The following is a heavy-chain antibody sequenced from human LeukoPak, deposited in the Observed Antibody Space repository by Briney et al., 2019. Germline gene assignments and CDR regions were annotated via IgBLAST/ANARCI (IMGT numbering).Heavy chain of an antibody. CDR3: ARDWNYDSSGYGSWFDP. J-gene: IGHJ5*02. CDR2: ISAYNGNT. Sequence: ASVKVSCKASGYTFTGYYMHWVRQAPGQGLEWMGWISAYNGNTNYAQKLQGRVTMTTETYTSTAYMELRSLRSDDTAVYYWARDWNYDSSGYGSWFDPWGQGTLVTVSS. CDR1: GYTFTGYY. D-gene: IGHD3-22*01. V-gene: IGHV1-18*04.